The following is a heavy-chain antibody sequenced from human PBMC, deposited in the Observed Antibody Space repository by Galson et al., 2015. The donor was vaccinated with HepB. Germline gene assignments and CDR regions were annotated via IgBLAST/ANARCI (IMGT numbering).Heavy chain of an antibody. J-gene: IGHJ1*01. CDR3: AHSRWPQGWQLVHAEYFQH. Sequence: PALVKPTQTLTLTCTFSGFSLSTSGVGVGWIRQPPGKALEWLALIYWDDDKRYSPSLKSRLTITKNTSKNQVVLTMTNMDPVDTATYYCAHSRWPQGWQLVHAEYFQHWGQGTLVTVSS. D-gene: IGHD6-13*01. CDR1: GFSLSTSGVG. V-gene: IGHV2-5*02. CDR2: IYWDDDK.